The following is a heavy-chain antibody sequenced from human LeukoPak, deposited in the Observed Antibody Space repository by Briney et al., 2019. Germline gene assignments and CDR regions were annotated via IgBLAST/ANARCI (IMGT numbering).Heavy chain of an antibody. V-gene: IGHV4-4*07. CDR2: IYTSGST. D-gene: IGHD3-10*01. CDR1: GGSISRYY. CDR3: AREARGLLWFGESRDWFDP. J-gene: IGHJ5*02. Sequence: SETLSLTCTVSGGSISRYYWSWIRQPAGKGLEWIGRIYTSGSTNYNPSLKSRVTMSVDTSKNQFSLKLSSVTAADTAVYYCAREARGLLWFGESRDWFDPWGQGTLVTVSS.